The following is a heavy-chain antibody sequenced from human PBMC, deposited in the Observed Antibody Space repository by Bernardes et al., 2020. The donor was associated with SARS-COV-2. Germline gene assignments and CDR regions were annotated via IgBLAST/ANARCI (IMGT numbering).Heavy chain of an antibody. CDR1: GYTFTTYI. Sequence: ASVKVSCKASGYTFTTYIISWVRQAPGQGLEWMGWVSPYNGNTVYAQKLQDRVTMTTDTSTTTAYLELRSLRYDDTAVYYCARGPGELDYWGQGTLVTVSS. V-gene: IGHV1-18*04. J-gene: IGHJ4*02. CDR3: ARGPGELDY. CDR2: VSPYNGNT. D-gene: IGHD3-16*01.